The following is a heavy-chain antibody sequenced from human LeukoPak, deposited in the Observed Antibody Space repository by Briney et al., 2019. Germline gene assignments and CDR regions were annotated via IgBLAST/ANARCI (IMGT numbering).Heavy chain of an antibody. CDR2: ISYDGFNT. CDR3: AKDRLITMVRGVPADC. J-gene: IGHJ4*02. Sequence: GRSLRLSCAASGFAFSSYGMHWVRQAPGKGLEWVAVISYDGFNTYYTDSVKGRFTISRDNSKNTLYLQMNSLRAEDTAVYYCAKDRLITMVRGVPADCWGQGTLVTVSS. D-gene: IGHD3-10*01. CDR1: GFAFSSYG. V-gene: IGHV3-30*18.